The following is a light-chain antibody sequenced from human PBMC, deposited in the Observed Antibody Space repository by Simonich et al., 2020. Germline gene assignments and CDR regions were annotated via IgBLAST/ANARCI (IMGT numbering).Light chain of an antibody. Sequence: QSALTQLASVSGSPGKSITISCTGTSSDVGSFNLVSWYQQHPGKAPKRMIYEGSKRPSGVSNRFSGSKSGNTASLTISGLQAEDEADYYCCSYAGSSTVVFGGGTKLTVL. CDR3: CSYAGSSTVV. CDR1: SSDVGSFNL. J-gene: IGLJ2*01. V-gene: IGLV2-23*01. CDR2: EGS.